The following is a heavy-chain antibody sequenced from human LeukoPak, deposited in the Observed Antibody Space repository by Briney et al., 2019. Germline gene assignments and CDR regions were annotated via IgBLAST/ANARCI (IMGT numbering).Heavy chain of an antibody. V-gene: IGHV3-23*01. J-gene: IGHJ4*02. CDR2: ISGSGGST. Sequence: QPGGSLRLPCAASGFTFSSYAMSWVRQAPGKGLEWVSAISGSGGSTYYADSVKGRFTISRDNSKNTLYLQMNSLRAEDTAVYYCAKDRWDWIAARPSGFDYWGQGTLVTVSS. CDR3: AKDRWDWIAARPSGFDY. D-gene: IGHD6-6*01. CDR1: GFTFSSYA.